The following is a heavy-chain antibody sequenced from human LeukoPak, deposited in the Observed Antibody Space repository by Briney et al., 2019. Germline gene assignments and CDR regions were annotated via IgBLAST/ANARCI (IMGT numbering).Heavy chain of an antibody. V-gene: IGHV1-58*01. J-gene: IGHJ6*04. CDR1: GFTFTSSA. CDR3: AAVAVSYYYGMDV. Sequence: ASVKVSCKASGFTFTSSAVQWVRQARGQRLEWIGWIVVGSGTTNYAQKFQERVTITRDMSTSTAYMELSSLRSEDTAVYYCAAVAVSYYYGMDVWGKGTTVTVSS. CDR2: IVVGSGTT.